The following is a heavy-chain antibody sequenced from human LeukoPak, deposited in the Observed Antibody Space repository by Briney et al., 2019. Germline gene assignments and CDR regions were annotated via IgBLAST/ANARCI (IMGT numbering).Heavy chain of an antibody. CDR2: INHSGST. D-gene: IGHD4-17*01. V-gene: IGHV4-34*01. Sequence: SETLSLTCAVYGGSFSGYYWSWIRQPPGKGLEWIGEINHSGSTNYNQSLKSRVTISVDTSKNQFSLKLSSVTAADTAVYYCARDVGGDYVEYNWFDPWGQGTLVTVSS. J-gene: IGHJ5*02. CDR1: GGSFSGYY. CDR3: ARDVGGDYVEYNWFDP.